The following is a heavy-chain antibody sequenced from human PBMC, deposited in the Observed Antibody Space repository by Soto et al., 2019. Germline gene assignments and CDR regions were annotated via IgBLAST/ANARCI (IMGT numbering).Heavy chain of an antibody. CDR3: ARGGGSSWYYYYYGMDV. CDR2: ISSSSSTI. V-gene: IGHV3-48*02. Sequence: PGGSLRLSCAASGFTFSSYSMNWVRQAPGKGLEWVSYISSSSSTIYYADSVKGRFTISRDNAKNSLYLQMNSLRDEDTAVYYCARGGGSSWYYYYYGMDVWGQGTTVTVSS. J-gene: IGHJ6*02. CDR1: GFTFSSYS. D-gene: IGHD6-13*01.